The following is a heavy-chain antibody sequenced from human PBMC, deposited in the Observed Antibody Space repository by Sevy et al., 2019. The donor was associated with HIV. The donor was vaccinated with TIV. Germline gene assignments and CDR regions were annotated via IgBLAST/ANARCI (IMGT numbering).Heavy chain of an antibody. CDR3: AKDPLPHSSGVDY. J-gene: IGHJ4*02. CDR1: GFTFSSYA. D-gene: IGHD3-22*01. CDR2: ISYDGSNK. V-gene: IGHV3-30*18. Sequence: GGSLRLSCAASGFTFSSYAMHWVRQAPGKGLEWVAVISYDGSNKYYADSVKGRFTISRDNSKDTLYLQMNSLRAEDTALYYCAKDPLPHSSGVDYWGQGTLVTVSS.